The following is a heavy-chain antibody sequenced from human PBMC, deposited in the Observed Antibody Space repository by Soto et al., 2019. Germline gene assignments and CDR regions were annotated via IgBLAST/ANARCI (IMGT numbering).Heavy chain of an antibody. CDR2: IYYSGST. CDR1: GGSISSYY. Sequence: PSETLSLTCTVSGGSISSYYWSWIRQPPGKGLEWIGYIYYSGSTNYNPSLKSRVTISVDTSKNQFSLKLSSVTAADTAVYYCARVREYYGSGSSFDPWGQGTLVTVSS. D-gene: IGHD3-10*01. V-gene: IGHV4-59*01. J-gene: IGHJ5*02. CDR3: ARVREYYGSGSSFDP.